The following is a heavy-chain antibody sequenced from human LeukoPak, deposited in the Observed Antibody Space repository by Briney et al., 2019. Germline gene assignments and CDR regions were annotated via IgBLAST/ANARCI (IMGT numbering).Heavy chain of an antibody. D-gene: IGHD1-26*01. Sequence: PGASVKVSCKASGYTFTGYYMHWVRQAPGQGLEWMGWINPNSGGTNYAQKFQGRVTMTRDTSISTAYMELSRLRSDDTAVYYCARERSGSYQGEGWFDSWGQGTLVTVSS. CDR3: ARERSGSYQGEGWFDS. CDR1: GYTFTGYY. CDR2: INPNSGGT. V-gene: IGHV1-2*02. J-gene: IGHJ5*01.